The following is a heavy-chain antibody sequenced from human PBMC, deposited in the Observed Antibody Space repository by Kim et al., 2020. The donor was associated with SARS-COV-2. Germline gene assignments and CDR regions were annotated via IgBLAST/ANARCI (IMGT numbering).Heavy chain of an antibody. J-gene: IGHJ6*02. CDR2: INQINSHR. V-gene: IGHV3-21*06. CDR3: ARDTGRLARSSGMDV. Sequence: GGSLRLSCVASGFNFSAYSMNWVRHAPGKGLEWVSYINQINSHRYYTGSVRGRFTISRDNAKNSLYLQLSGLTGEDTGVYPCARDTGRLARSSGMDVWGQGTTVTVS. CDR1: GFNFSAYS. D-gene: IGHD3-10*01.